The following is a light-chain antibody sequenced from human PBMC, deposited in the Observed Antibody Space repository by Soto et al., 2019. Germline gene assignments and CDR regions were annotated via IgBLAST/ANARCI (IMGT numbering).Light chain of an antibody. CDR1: QGVSSK. Sequence: EIQLTQSPSFLSASLGDRVTITCRASQGVSSKLAWYQQKPGKAPKLLIYGASTLPSGVPSRFSGSGSGTEFTLTISSLQSEDFATYYCQQFNSCPLTFGGGTKV. CDR2: GAS. CDR3: QQFNSCPLT. J-gene: IGKJ4*01. V-gene: IGKV1-9*01.